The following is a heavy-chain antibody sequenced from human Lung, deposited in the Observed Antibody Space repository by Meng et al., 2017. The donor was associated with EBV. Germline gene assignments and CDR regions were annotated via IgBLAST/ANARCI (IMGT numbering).Heavy chain of an antibody. CDR3: ARVSKGGSYRFDP. V-gene: IGHV1-46*02. J-gene: IGHJ5*02. CDR1: GYTFNTYY. Sequence: QVQLVQSGAEVKKPXXSXKVXCKASGYTFNTYYMHWVRQAPGQGLEWMGVINPSGGSSIYAQRFQGRVTMTSDMSTTTVYMDLSSLRSEDTAVYYCARVSKGGSYRFDPWGQGTLVTVSS. D-gene: IGHD1-26*01. CDR2: INPSGGSS.